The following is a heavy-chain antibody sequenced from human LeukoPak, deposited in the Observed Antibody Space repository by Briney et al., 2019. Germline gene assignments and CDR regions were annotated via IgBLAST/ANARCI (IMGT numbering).Heavy chain of an antibody. D-gene: IGHD6-13*01. CDR2: IKDKRGSYTA. CDR3: SRDTATALDY. CDR1: GFTLSDHY. J-gene: IGHJ4*02. V-gene: IGHV3-72*01. Sequence: PGGSLRLSCAASGFTLSDHYMYWVRQAPGKGLEWVCSIKDKRGSYTADYAASVKGRLIISRDDSQNSLDLQMNTLKTEETAVYYCSRDTATALDYWGEGALVTVSS.